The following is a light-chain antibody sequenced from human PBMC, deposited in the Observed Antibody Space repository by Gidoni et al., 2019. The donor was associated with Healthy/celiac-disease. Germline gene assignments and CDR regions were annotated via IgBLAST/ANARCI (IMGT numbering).Light chain of an antibody. CDR1: QSISSY. V-gene: IGKV1-39*01. Sequence: DIQMTQSPSSLSASVGDRVTITRRASQSISSYLNWYQLPSRFSGSGSGTDFTLTISSLQPEDFATYYCQQSYSTPGTFGQGTKLEIK. J-gene: IGKJ2*02. CDR3: QQSYSTPGT.